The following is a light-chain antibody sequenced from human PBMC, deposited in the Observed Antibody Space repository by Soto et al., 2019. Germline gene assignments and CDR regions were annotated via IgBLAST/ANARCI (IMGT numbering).Light chain of an antibody. CDR1: QGIGDA. Sequence: DIQMTQSPSSLSASVGDRVTITCRASQGIGDALGWYQQKPGKAPKRLIYAASTLQSGVPSRFSGSGSGTDFTLIISSLQPEDFASYYCLQHNEFWWTFGQGTKVEIK. CDR2: AAS. CDR3: LQHNEFWWT. J-gene: IGKJ1*01. V-gene: IGKV1-17*01.